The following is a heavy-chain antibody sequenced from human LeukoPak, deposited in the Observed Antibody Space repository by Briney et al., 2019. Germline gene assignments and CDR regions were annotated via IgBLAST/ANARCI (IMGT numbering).Heavy chain of an antibody. Sequence: SVTVSCKASGFTFTSSAVQWLRQARGQRLEWIGWIVVGSGNTNYAQKFQERVTITRDMSTSTAYMELSSLRSEDTAVYYYAADPDGWFDPWGQGTLVTVSS. V-gene: IGHV1-58*01. J-gene: IGHJ5*02. CDR2: IVVGSGNT. D-gene: IGHD5-24*01. CDR3: AADPDGWFDP. CDR1: GFTFTSSA.